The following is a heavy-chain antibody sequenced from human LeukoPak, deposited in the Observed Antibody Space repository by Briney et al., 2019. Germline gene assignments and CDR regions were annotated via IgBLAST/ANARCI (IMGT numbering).Heavy chain of an antibody. CDR3: ARQTAMGRSGDY. D-gene: IGHD5-18*01. CDR2: IDPSDSDT. J-gene: IGHJ4*02. V-gene: IGHV5-51*01. Sequence: GESLKISCKASGYSFTSYCIGWVRQMPGKGLEWMGIIDPSDSDTRYTPSFQGQVTISADKSLSTAYLQWNSLKASDSAMYYCARQTAMGRSGDYWGQGTLATVSS. CDR1: GYSFTSYC.